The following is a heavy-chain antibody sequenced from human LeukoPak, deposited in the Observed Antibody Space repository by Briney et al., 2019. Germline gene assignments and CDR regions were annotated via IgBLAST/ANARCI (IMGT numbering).Heavy chain of an antibody. CDR1: GFTFSIYW. D-gene: IGHD3-3*02. CDR2: IYYSGST. J-gene: IGHJ6*02. CDR3: ARDLAL. V-gene: IGHV4-59*01. Sequence: AGGSLRLSCAASGFTFSIYWMSWIRQPPGKGLEWIGYIYYSGSTNYNPSLKSRVTISVDTSKNQFSLKLSSVTAADTAVYYCARDLALWGQGTTVTVSS.